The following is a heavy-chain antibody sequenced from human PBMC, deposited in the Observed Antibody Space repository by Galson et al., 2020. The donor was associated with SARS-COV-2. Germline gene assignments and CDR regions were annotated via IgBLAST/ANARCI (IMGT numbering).Heavy chain of an antibody. J-gene: IGHJ4*02. D-gene: IGHD4-4*01. CDR3: ARGGYGNTVFRFDY. V-gene: IGHV6-1*01. CDR2: TYYRSKWYD. CDR1: GDNVSSNSAA. Sequence: SQTLSLTCAISGDNVSSNSAAWNWIRQSPSRGLEWLGRTYYRSKWYDDYAVSVKSRITINPDTSKNQFSLQLNYVTPEDTAVYYCARGGYGNTVFRFDYWGQGTLVTVSS.